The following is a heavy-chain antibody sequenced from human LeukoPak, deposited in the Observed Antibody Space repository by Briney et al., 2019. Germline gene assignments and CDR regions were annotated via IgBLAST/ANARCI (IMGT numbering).Heavy chain of an antibody. CDR2: INPNSGGT. CDR1: GYTFTGYY. D-gene: IGHD6-13*01. Sequence: GASVKVSCKASGYTFTGYYMHWVRQAPGQGLEWMGWINPNSGGTNYAQKFQGRVTMTRDTSISTAYMELSRLRSDDTAVYYCARGYSSSWYVVSDYYYYMDVWGKGTTVTVSS. J-gene: IGHJ6*03. V-gene: IGHV1-2*02. CDR3: ARGYSSSWYVVSDYYYYMDV.